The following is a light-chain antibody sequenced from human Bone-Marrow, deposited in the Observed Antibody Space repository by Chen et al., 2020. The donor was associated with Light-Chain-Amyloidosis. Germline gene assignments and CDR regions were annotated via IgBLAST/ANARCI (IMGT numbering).Light chain of an antibody. CDR2: GVS. V-gene: IGLV2-23*02. Sequence: QSALTQPASVSGSPGQSITISCTGTSSDVGSYNLVSWYQQHPGKAPKLMIYGVSKRPSGVSNRFSGSKSGNTASLTISGLQAEDEADYYCCSYAGSSTVFGGGTKLTVL. J-gene: IGLJ2*01. CDR1: SSDVGSYNL. CDR3: CSYAGSSTV.